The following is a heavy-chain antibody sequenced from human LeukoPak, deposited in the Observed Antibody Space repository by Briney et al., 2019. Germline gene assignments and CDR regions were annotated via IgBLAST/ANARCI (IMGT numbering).Heavy chain of an antibody. J-gene: IGHJ5*02. V-gene: IGHV4-59*08. CDR2: MFYSGGT. CDR1: GGFTTPYY. CDR3: ARHPSASSWYDN. D-gene: IGHD6-13*01. Sequence: SETLSLTCTVSGGFTTPYYWTWIRQPPGKGLEWIGYMFYSGGTNYNPSLKSRVIMSVDTSKNQFSLKLSSVTAADTAVYYCARHPSASSWYDNWGQGILVTVSS.